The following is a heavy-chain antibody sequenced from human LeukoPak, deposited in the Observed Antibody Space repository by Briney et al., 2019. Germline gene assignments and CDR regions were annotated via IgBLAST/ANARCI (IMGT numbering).Heavy chain of an antibody. CDR2: IYYSGST. V-gene: IGHV4-59*01. CDR3: AAYSSGWYAGGVVSDAFDI. Sequence: SETLSLTCTVSGGSISSYYWSWIRQPPGKGLEWIGYIYYSGSTNYNPSLKSRVTISVDTSKNQFSLKLSSVTTADTAVYYCAAYSSGWYAGGVVSDAFDIWGQGTMVTVSS. J-gene: IGHJ3*02. CDR1: GGSISSYY. D-gene: IGHD6-19*01.